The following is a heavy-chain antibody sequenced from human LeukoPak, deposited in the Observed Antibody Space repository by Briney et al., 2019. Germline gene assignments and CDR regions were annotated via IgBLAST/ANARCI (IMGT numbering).Heavy chain of an antibody. CDR2: IYYTGST. CDR3: ARDGSGRDGYNSRLFDY. D-gene: IGHD5-24*01. CDR1: GGSISNYSYY. V-gene: IGHV4-39*02. J-gene: IGHJ4*02. Sequence: ASETPSLTCTVSGGSISNYSYYWGWIRQPPGKGLEWIGSIYYTGSTYYNLSLKSRVTISADMSKNQFSLKLSSVTAADTAVYYCARDGSGRDGYNSRLFDYWGQGTLVTVSS.